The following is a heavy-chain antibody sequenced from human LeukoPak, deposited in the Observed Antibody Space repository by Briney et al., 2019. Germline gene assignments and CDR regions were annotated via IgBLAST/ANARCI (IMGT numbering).Heavy chain of an antibody. D-gene: IGHD3-22*01. CDR1: GGSFSGYY. CDR2: INHSGST. CDR3: ARGREVKSSYYYDSSGYYSYYYGMDV. V-gene: IGHV4-34*01. Sequence: SETLSLTCAVYGGSFSGYYWSWIRQPPGKGLEWIGEINHSGSTNYNPSLKSRVTISVDTSKNQFSLKLSSVTAADTAVYYCARGREVKSSYYYDSSGYYSYYYGMDVWGQGTTVTVSS. J-gene: IGHJ6*02.